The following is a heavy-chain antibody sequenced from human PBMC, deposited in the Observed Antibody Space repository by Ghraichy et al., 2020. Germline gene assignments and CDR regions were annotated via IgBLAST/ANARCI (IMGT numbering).Heavy chain of an antibody. CDR2: IYHSGST. J-gene: IGHJ3*02. CDR1: GYSISSGYY. D-gene: IGHD3-22*01. CDR3: ARDYYDSSGWNDAFDI. V-gene: IGHV4-38-2*02. Sequence: SETLSLTCAVSGYSISSGYYWGWIRQPPGKGLEWIGSIYHSGSTYYNPSLKSRVTISVDTSKNQFSLKLSSVTAADTAVYYCARDYYDSSGWNDAFDIWGQGTMVTVSS.